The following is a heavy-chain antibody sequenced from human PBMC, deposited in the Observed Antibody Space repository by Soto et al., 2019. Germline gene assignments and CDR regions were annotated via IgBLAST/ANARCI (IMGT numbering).Heavy chain of an antibody. D-gene: IGHD4-17*01. J-gene: IGHJ3*02. V-gene: IGHV3-9*01. CDR1: GFTFDDYA. Sequence: GGSLRLSCAASGFTFDDYAMHWVRQAPGKGLEWVSGISWNSGSIGYADSVKGRFTISRDNAKNSLYLQMNSLRAEDTALYYCAKDIGRGYGDYSGAFDIWGQGTMVTVSS. CDR2: ISWNSGSI. CDR3: AKDIGRGYGDYSGAFDI.